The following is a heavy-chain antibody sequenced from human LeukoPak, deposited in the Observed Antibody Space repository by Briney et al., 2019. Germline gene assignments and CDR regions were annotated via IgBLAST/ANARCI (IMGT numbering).Heavy chain of an antibody. CDR3: AGSLGGGLSLEVY. CDR2: SHYSGTT. J-gene: IGHJ4*02. Sequence: PSETLSLTCSVSGDTISSYYWTWIRQPPGKGLEWIGYSHYSGTTNYKHSLKSGVTISVDTSKNQISLKLRSLTAADTVVYYCAGSLGGGLSLEVYWGQGSLVAVSS. V-gene: IGHV4-59*01. CDR1: GDTISSYY. D-gene: IGHD3-16*02.